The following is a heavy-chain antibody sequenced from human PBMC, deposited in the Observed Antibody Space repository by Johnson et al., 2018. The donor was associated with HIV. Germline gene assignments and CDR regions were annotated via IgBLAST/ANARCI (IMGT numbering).Heavy chain of an antibody. D-gene: IGHD3-22*01. CDR2: IRYDGSNR. Sequence: QMHLVESGGGVVHPGGSLRLSCAASGFTFNTYGMHWVRQAPGKGLEWVAFIRYDGSNRYYADSVKGRFTISRDNSKNTLYLTMNSLRAEDTALYYCAKRGSTMIGGAGAFDIWGQGTMVTVSP. CDR3: AKRGSTMIGGAGAFDI. V-gene: IGHV3-30*02. CDR1: GFTFNTYG. J-gene: IGHJ3*02.